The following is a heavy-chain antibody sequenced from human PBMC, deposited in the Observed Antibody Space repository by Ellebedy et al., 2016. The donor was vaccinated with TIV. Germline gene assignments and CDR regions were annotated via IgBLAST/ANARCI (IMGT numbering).Heavy chain of an antibody. CDR1: GYTFIDYA. V-gene: IGHV1-3*04. Sequence: AASVKVSCKASGYTFIDYALHWVRQAPGQGLEWMGWISIGNGDTKYSQKLQGRVTMTRDTSTSTAYMELSSLRSEDTAVYYCARINYSNYDDYYYGMDVWGQGTTVTVSS. CDR3: ARINYSNYDDYYYGMDV. CDR2: ISIGNGDT. D-gene: IGHD4-11*01. J-gene: IGHJ6*02.